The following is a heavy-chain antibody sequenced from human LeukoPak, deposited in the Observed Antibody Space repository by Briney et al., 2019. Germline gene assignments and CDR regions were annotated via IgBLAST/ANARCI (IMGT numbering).Heavy chain of an antibody. J-gene: IGHJ3*02. CDR2: SGSSTYT. CDR3: AIDTIVRGAFDI. V-gene: IGHV3-11*03. D-gene: IGHD1-26*01. CDR1: GFTFSDYY. Sequence: GGSLRLSCAASGFTFSDYYINWIRQAPGKGLEWVSYSGSSTYTNYADSVKGRFTISRDNAKNSLHLQMNSLRVEDTAVYYCAIDTIVRGAFDIWGQGTMVTVSS.